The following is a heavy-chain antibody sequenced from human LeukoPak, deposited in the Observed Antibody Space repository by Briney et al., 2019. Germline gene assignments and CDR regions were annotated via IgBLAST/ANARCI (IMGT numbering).Heavy chain of an antibody. CDR3: ARVRTRWYFDL. CDR1: GGSISSYY. CDR2: IYYSGST. V-gene: IGHV4-59*01. D-gene: IGHD1-14*01. J-gene: IGHJ2*01. Sequence: PSETLSLTCTVSGGSISSYYWSWIRPPPGKGLEWIGYIYYSGSTNYNPSLKSRVTISVDTSKNQFSLKLSSVTAADTAVYYCARVRTRWYFDLWGRGTLVTVSS.